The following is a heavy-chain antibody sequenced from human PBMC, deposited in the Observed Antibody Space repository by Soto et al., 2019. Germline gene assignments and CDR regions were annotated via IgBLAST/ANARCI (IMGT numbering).Heavy chain of an antibody. CDR3: ASPLGIVGATPVVDY. CDR1: GFTFSSYS. D-gene: IGHD1-26*01. CDR2: ISTSSSYI. Sequence: EVQLVESGGGLVKPGGSLRLSCAASGFTFSSYSMNWFRQAPGKGLEWVSSISTSSSYIYYADSVKGRFTISRDNAKNSLYRQMNSLRAEDTAVYYCASPLGIVGATPVVDYWGQGTLVTVSS. J-gene: IGHJ4*02. V-gene: IGHV3-21*01.